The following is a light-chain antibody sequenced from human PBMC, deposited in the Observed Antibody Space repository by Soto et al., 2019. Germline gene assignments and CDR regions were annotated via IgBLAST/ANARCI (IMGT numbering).Light chain of an antibody. CDR1: QSIDSRY. CDR2: GAS. J-gene: IGKJ2*01. Sequence: EIVLTQSPGLLSLSPGERATLSCRASQSIDSRYLGWYQQKPGQTPRLLIYGASGRATGIPDRFSGSGSGTDFTLTISRLEPEDFATYYCQQYYSYPYTFGQGTKLEIK. V-gene: IGKV3-20*01. CDR3: QQYYSYPYT.